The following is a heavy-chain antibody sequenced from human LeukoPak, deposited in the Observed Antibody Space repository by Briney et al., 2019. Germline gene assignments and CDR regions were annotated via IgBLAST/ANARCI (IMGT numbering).Heavy chain of an antibody. CDR1: GFTFTSYA. J-gene: IGHJ5*02. CDR2: IRGSSGST. Sequence: GGTLRLSCAASGFTFTSYAMSSVRRAPRTGLEGVSAIRGSSGSTYSADSVKGRFTISRDNSKTTLYLQMNSLRAEDTAVYYCAKMGAGYCSGGSCLGTIQNYNWFDPWGQGTLVTVSS. V-gene: IGHV3-23*01. CDR3: AKMGAGYCSGGSCLGTIQNYNWFDP. D-gene: IGHD2-15*01.